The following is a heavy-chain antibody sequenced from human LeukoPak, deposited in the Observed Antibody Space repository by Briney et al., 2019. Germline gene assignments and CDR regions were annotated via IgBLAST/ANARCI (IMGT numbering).Heavy chain of an antibody. D-gene: IGHD3-22*01. CDR1: GYTFTGYY. CDR3: ARGGDYYYDSSGSNSDY. CDR2: INPNSGGT. J-gene: IGHJ4*02. Sequence: GASVKVSCKASGYTFTGYYMHWVRQAPGQGLEWMGLINPNSGGTNYAQKFQGRVTMTRDTSISTAYMELSRLRSDDTAVYYCARGGDYYYDSSGSNSDYWGQGTLVTVSS. V-gene: IGHV1-2*02.